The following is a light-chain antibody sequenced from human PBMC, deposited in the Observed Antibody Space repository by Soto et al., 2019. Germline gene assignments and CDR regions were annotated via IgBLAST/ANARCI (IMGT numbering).Light chain of an antibody. Sequence: DIQMTQSPSTLSASVGDRVTITCRASQSISDWLAWYQQRSGKAPKLLIYKASSLQSGVPPRVIGSRSGTEFSLTISSLQTDEFQADYWQHYNRFPYTCGQSTHLEIE. V-gene: IGKV1-5*03. CDR3: QHYNRFPYT. CDR2: KAS. J-gene: IGKJ2*01. CDR1: QSISDW.